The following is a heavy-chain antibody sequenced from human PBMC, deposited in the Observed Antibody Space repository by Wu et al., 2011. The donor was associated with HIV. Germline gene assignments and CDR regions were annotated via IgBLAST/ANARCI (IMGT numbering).Heavy chain of an antibody. D-gene: IGHD6-6*01. Sequence: QVQLVQSGAEVKKPGASVKVSCKASGYTFTAYYMHWLRQAPGQGLEWMGWINPHSGGTNFAQKFQGRVTMTRDTSITTAYMELSRLRSDDTAVYYCARDPYSSSFYYYYFMTSGAKGTTVTVSS. CDR1: GYTFTAYY. J-gene: IGHJ6*03. V-gene: IGHV1-2*02. CDR3: ARDPYSSSFYYYYFMTS. CDR2: INPHSGGT.